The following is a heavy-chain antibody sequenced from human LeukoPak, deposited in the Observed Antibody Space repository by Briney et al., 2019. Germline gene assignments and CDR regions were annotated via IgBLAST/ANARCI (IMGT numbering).Heavy chain of an antibody. V-gene: IGHV3-64*01. CDR3: AKHIYGVVSIQQ. Sequence: GGSLRLSCAAPGFTFSSYAMHWVRQAPGKGLEYVSAISSNGGSTYYANSVKGRFTISRDNSKNTLYLHMSNVKTEDTAVYYCAKHIYGVVSIQQWGQGTLVTVSS. J-gene: IGHJ1*01. CDR1: GFTFSSYA. D-gene: IGHD3-3*01. CDR2: ISSNGGST.